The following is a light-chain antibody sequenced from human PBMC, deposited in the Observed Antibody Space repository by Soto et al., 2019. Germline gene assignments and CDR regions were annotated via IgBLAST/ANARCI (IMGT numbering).Light chain of an antibody. CDR1: QDISNY. CDR3: QQYDNLPPFT. CDR2: DAS. J-gene: IGKJ3*01. Sequence: DIQMTQSPSSLSASVGDRVTITCQASQDISNYLNWYQQKPGKAPKLLIYDASNLETGVPSRFSGSGSGTDFTISISSLPPEDIATYYCQQYDNLPPFTFGPGTKVDIK. V-gene: IGKV1-33*01.